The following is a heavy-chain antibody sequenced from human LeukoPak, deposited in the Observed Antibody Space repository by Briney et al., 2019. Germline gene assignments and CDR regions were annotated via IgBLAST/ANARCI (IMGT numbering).Heavy chain of an antibody. CDR2: IKQDGSEK. CDR1: GFTFRTYW. Sequence: QPGGSLRLSCAASGFTFRTYWMSGVRQAPGKELEWVANIKQDGSEKYYVDSVKGRFTISRDNAKNSLYLQMNSLRAEDTAMYYCARDSAGNDYWGQGTLVTVSS. D-gene: IGHD6-13*01. V-gene: IGHV3-7*01. CDR3: ARDSAGNDY. J-gene: IGHJ4*02.